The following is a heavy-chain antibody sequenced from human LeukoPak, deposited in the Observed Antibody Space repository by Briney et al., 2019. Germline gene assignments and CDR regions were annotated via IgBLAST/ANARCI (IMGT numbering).Heavy chain of an antibody. CDR3: ARGGEYGDYAGY. V-gene: IGHV3-30*03. J-gene: IGHJ4*02. D-gene: IGHD4-17*01. CDR1: GFTFSSYG. Sequence: PGRSLRLSCAASGFTFSSYGMHWVRQAPGKGLEWVAVISYDGSNKYYADSVKGRFTISRDYSKNTLYLQMNSLRAEDTAVYYCARGGEYGDYAGYWGQGTLVTVSS. CDR2: ISYDGSNK.